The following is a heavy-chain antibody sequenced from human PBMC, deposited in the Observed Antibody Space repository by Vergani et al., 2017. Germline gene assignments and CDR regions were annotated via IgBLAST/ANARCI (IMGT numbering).Heavy chain of an antibody. V-gene: IGHV3-21*01. CDR1: GFTFSSYS. J-gene: IGHJ3*02. D-gene: IGHD6-6*01. Sequence: EVQLLESGGGLVKPGGSLRLSCAASGFTFSSYSMNWVRQAPGKGLEWVSSISSSSSYIYYADSVKGRFTISRDNAKNSLYLQMNSLRAEDTAVYYCGRPYSSSWFAFDIWGQGTMVTVSS. CDR2: ISSSSSYI. CDR3: GRPYSSSWFAFDI.